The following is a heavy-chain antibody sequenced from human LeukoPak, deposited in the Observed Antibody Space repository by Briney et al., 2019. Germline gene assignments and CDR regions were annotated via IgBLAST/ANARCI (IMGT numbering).Heavy chain of an antibody. V-gene: IGHV1-2*02. D-gene: IGHD6-13*01. CDR3: ARVAAAGTKCFDY. Sequence: ASVKVSCKASGYTFTSYYMHWVRQAPGQGLEWMGIINPSGGGTNYAQKFQGRVTMTRDTSISTAYMELSRLRSDDTAVYYCARVAAAGTKCFDYWGQGTLVTVSS. CDR1: GYTFTSYY. J-gene: IGHJ4*02. CDR2: INPSGGGT.